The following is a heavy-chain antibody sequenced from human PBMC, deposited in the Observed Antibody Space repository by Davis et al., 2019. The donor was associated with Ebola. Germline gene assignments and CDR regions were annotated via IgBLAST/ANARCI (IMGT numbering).Heavy chain of an antibody. D-gene: IGHD2-2*01. CDR1: SDSISSSTYY. V-gene: IGHV4-39*01. CDR3: ASPHQIRGKDYFDC. CDR2: INHRGST. J-gene: IGHJ4*02. Sequence: PSETLSLTCTVSSDSISSSTYYWGWGWIRQPPGKGLEWIGEINHRGSTKYNPSLKSRAILSIDTSKKQFSLKLSSVTAADTAVYYCASPHQIRGKDYFDCWGQGTLVTVSS.